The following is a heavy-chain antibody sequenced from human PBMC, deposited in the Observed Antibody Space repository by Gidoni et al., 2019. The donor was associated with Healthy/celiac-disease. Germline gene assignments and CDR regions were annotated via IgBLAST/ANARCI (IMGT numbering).Heavy chain of an antibody. CDR2: ISSSSSTI. CDR3: ARDSHYYDSSRSFDY. Sequence: EVQLVESGGGLVQPGGSLRLSCAASGFTFSSYSMKWVRQAPGKGLEWVSYISSSSSTIYYADSVKGRFTISRDNAKNSLYLQMNSLRAEDTAVYYCARDSHYYDSSRSFDYWGQGTLVTVSS. D-gene: IGHD3-22*01. CDR1: GFTFSSYS. V-gene: IGHV3-48*01. J-gene: IGHJ4*02.